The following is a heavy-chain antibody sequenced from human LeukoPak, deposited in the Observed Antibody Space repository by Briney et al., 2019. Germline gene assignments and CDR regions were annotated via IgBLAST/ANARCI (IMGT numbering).Heavy chain of an antibody. CDR1: GGSFSDYY. Sequence: SETLSLTCGASGGSFSDYYWSWIRQPPGKGLEWIGEIIHSGATSSSPSLKSRVTISMDPSKNQFSLRLSSVTVADTAVYYCARGRFSVYYFDYWGQGSLVTVSS. J-gene: IGHJ4*02. D-gene: IGHD3-3*02. CDR2: IIHSGAT. CDR3: ARGRFSVYYFDY. V-gene: IGHV4-34*01.